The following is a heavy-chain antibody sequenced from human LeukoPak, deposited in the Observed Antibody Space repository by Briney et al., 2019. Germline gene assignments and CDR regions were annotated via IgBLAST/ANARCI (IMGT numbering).Heavy chain of an antibody. D-gene: IGHD6-13*01. Sequence: SETQSLTCTVSNYSISSGYYWAWIRQPPGKGLEWIGNIYHSGNTYYNPSLKSRVSLSVDTSENQFSLKLSSVTAADTAVYYCAGTYSLYDPFDIWGQGTMVTVSS. CDR2: IYHSGNT. CDR3: AGTYSLYDPFDI. CDR1: NYSISSGYY. V-gene: IGHV4-38-2*02. J-gene: IGHJ3*02.